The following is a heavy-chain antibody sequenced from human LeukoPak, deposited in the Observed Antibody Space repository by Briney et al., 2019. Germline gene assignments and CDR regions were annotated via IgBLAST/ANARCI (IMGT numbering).Heavy chain of an antibody. Sequence: SETPSLTCAVSGGSISSGGYSWRWIRQPPGRGLEWIGYIYHSGSTYHNPSLKNPVTISLDRSKNQFSLKLSSVTAADTAVYYCAREVRDFDILTGYYKRYFDYWGQGTLVTVSS. J-gene: IGHJ4*02. V-gene: IGHV4-30-2*01. D-gene: IGHD3-9*01. CDR3: AREVRDFDILTGYYKRYFDY. CDR2: IYHSGST. CDR1: GGSISSGGYS.